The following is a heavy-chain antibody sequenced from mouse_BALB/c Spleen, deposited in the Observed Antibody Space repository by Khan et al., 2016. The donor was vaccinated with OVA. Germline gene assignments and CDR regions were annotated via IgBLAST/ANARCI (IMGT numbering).Heavy chain of an antibody. Sequence: EVQLQESGGGLVKPGGSLKLSCAASGFTFSNYAMSWVRQTPEKRLEWVASISSGGSTYYPDSVKGRFTISRDNDRNILYLQMSSLRSEDTAMYYCARDYWVTYWGQGTLVTVSA. J-gene: IGHJ3*01. CDR3: ARDYWVTY. V-gene: IGHV5-6-5*01. CDR2: ISSGGST. CDR1: GFTFSNYA.